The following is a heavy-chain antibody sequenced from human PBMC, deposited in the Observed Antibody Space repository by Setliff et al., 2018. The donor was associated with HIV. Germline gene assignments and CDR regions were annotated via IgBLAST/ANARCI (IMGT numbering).Heavy chain of an antibody. CDR1: GFTFSTYW. CDR3: ARPTNIDTLYYGSQTFYMYYYGLDV. D-gene: IGHD1-26*01. Sequence: PGGSLRLSCAASGFTFSTYWMIWVRQAPGKGLEWVAKIKQEGSEEYYADSVKGRFTISRDNAKNSLYLQMNSLRADDTAVYFCARPTNIDTLYYGSQTFYMYYYGLDVWGQGTTVTVSS. V-gene: IGHV3-7*01. CDR2: IKQEGSEE. J-gene: IGHJ6*02.